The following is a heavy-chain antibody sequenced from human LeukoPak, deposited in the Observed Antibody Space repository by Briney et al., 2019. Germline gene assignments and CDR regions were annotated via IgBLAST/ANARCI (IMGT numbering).Heavy chain of an antibody. D-gene: IGHD1-26*01. CDR2: IYYSGST. V-gene: IGHV4-59*12. Sequence: SETLSLTCTVSGGSISSYYWSWIRQPPGKGLGWIGYIYYSGSTNYNPSLKSRVTMSVDTSKKQFSLKLSSVTAADTAVYYCARESGSYQYYFDYWGQGTLVTVSS. CDR1: GGSISSYY. J-gene: IGHJ4*02. CDR3: ARESGSYQYYFDY.